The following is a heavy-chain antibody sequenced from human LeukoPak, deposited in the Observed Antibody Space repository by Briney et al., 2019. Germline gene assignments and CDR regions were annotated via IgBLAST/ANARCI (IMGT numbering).Heavy chain of an antibody. Sequence: SSETLSLTCAVYGGSFSGYYWSWIRQPPGKGLEWIGEINHSGSTNYNPSLKSRVTISVDTSKNQFSLKLSSVTAADTAVYYCARGSGSYFYWGQGTLVTVSS. J-gene: IGHJ4*02. CDR1: GGSFSGYY. CDR2: INHSGST. CDR3: ARGSGSYFY. V-gene: IGHV4-34*01. D-gene: IGHD1-26*01.